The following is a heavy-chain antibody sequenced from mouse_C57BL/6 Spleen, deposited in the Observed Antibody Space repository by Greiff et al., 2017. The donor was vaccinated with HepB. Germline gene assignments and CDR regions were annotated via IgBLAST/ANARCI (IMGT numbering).Heavy chain of an antibody. CDR3: ARPGEFYFDY. J-gene: IGHJ2*01. V-gene: IGHV5-17*01. Sequence: EVKLMDSGGGLVKPGGSLKLSCAASGFTFSDYGMHWVRQAPEKGLEWVAYISSGSSTIYYADTVKGRFTISRDNAKNTLFLQMTSLRSEDTAMYYCARPGEFYFDYWGQGTTLTVSS. CDR2: ISSGSSTI. CDR1: GFTFSDYG.